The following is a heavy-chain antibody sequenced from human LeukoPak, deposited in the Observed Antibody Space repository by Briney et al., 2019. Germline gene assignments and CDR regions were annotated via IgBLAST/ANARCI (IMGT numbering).Heavy chain of an antibody. CDR1: GFTFSSYA. V-gene: IGHV3-23*01. Sequence: GGSLRLSCAASGFTFSSYAMSWVRQAPGKGLEWVSAISGSGVTTYYADSVKGRFTISRDNSKNTLYLQMNSLRVEDTAVYYCAKDRIVGATTSYDYFDYWGQGTLVTVSS. J-gene: IGHJ4*02. D-gene: IGHD1-26*01. CDR3: AKDRIVGATTSYDYFDY. CDR2: ISGSGVTT.